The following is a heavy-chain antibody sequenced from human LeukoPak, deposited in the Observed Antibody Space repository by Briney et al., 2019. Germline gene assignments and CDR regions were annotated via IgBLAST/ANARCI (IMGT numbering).Heavy chain of an antibody. CDR3: ARDIAVADIFRFDP. D-gene: IGHD6-19*01. V-gene: IGHV1-8*01. J-gene: IGHJ5*02. Sequence: ASVKVSCKASGYTFTSYDINWVRQATGQGLEWMGWMNPNSGNTGYAQKFQGRVTMTRNTSISTAYMELSSLRSEDTAVYYCARDIAVADIFRFDPWGQGTLVTVSS. CDR2: MNPNSGNT. CDR1: GYTFTSYD.